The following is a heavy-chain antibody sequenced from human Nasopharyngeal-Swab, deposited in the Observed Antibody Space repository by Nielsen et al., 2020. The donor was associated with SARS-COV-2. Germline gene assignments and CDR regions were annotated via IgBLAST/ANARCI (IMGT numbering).Heavy chain of an antibody. V-gene: IGHV3-23*01. CDR1: GFTFSSYA. D-gene: IGHD6-13*01. CDR3: ARPQNPNRWYADFDY. Sequence: GESLKISCAASGFTFSSYAMVWVRQAPGKGLEWVSGFSSNGARTYYADSVKGRFTISRDNSQNMLYLQMYSLRADDTAVYYCARPQNPNRWYADFDYWGQGILVTVSS. J-gene: IGHJ4*02. CDR2: FSSNGART.